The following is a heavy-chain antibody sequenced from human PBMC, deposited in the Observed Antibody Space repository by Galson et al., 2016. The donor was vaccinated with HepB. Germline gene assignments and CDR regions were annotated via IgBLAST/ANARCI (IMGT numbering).Heavy chain of an antibody. V-gene: IGHV3-21*01. D-gene: IGHD5-24*01. CDR1: GFTFSGYT. Sequence: SLRLSCAASGFTFSGYTMNWVRQAPGKGLEWVSSISSSFNYIYYADSVKGRFTISRENAKNLLYLQMNSLRAEDTAVYYCARRIRRSWLQYHYYDYGMDVWGQGTTVTVSS. CDR3: ARRIRRSWLQYHYYDYGMDV. J-gene: IGHJ6*02. CDR2: ISSSFNYI.